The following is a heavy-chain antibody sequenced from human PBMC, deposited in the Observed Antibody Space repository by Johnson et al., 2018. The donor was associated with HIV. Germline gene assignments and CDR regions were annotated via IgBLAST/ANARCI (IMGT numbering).Heavy chain of an antibody. CDR3: AKVGGTTILRDAFDI. V-gene: IGHV3-48*01. Sequence: VQLVESGGGVVRPGGSLRLSCAASGFTIDDCGMNWVRQAPGKGLEWVSYISSSGSNKYYADSVKGRFTISRDNSKNTLYLQMNSLRAEDTAVYYCAKVGGTTILRDAFDIWGQGTMVTVSS. CDR2: ISSSGSNK. CDR1: GFTIDDCG. J-gene: IGHJ3*02. D-gene: IGHD1-1*01.